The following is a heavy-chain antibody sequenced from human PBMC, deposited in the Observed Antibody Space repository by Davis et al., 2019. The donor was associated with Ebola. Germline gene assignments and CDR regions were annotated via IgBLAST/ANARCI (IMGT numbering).Heavy chain of an antibody. D-gene: IGHD2-8*01. CDR2: ISNGGRT. CDR3: ARHYAVLMVYANWFDP. Sequence: SETLSLTCSVSGGSVGSDYWSWIRQSPGKGLEWIAFISNGGRTIYNPSLRGRVTISIDTSKNQFSLKLSSVTAADTAVYYCARHYAVLMVYANWFDPWGQGTLVTVSS. J-gene: IGHJ5*02. CDR1: GGSVGSDY. V-gene: IGHV4-59*08.